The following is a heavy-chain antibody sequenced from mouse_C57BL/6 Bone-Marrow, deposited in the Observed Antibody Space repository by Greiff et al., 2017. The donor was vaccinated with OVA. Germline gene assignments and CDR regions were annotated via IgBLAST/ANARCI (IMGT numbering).Heavy chain of an antibody. V-gene: IGHV1-5*01. CDR1: GYTFTSYW. CDR2: IYPGNSDT. J-gene: IGHJ3*01. Sequence: EVQLQQSGTVLARPGASVKMSCKTSGYTFTSYWMHWVKQRPGQGLEWIGAIYPGNSDTSYNQKFKGKAKLTAVTSASTAYMELSSLTNEDSAVYYCTRWYFYGSSTWFAYWGQGTLVTVSA. D-gene: IGHD1-1*01. CDR3: TRWYFYGSSTWFAY.